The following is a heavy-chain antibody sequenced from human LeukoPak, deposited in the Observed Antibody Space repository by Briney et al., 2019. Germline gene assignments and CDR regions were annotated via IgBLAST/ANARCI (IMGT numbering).Heavy chain of an antibody. V-gene: IGHV3-48*03. Sequence: GGSLRLSCAASGFTFSSYAMSWVRQAPGKGLEWVSYISSSGTIYYADSVRGRFTISRDNAKNSLYLQMNSLRADDTAVYYCARGTITYSDYWGQGTLVTVSS. D-gene: IGHD1/OR15-1a*01. CDR3: ARGTITYSDY. J-gene: IGHJ4*02. CDR2: ISSSGTI. CDR1: GFTFSSYA.